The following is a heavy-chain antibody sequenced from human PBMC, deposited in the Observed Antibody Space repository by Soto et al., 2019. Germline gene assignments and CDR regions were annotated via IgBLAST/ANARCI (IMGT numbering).Heavy chain of an antibody. J-gene: IGHJ4*02. Sequence: SETLSLTCTVSGGSISSGGYSWTWIRQSPGKGLEWIGYTYQSGSAYYNPSLKSRVTISVDRSKNQFSLKLSSVTAADTAVYYCASKRGNYLDYWGRGALVTVSS. V-gene: IGHV4-30-2*06. CDR1: GGSISSGGYS. CDR2: TYQSGSA. D-gene: IGHD3-16*01. CDR3: ASKRGNYLDY.